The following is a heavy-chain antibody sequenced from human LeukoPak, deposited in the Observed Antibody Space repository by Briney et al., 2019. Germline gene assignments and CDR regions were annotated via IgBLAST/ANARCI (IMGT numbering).Heavy chain of an antibody. J-gene: IGHJ4*02. CDR2: INHSGST. CDR3: ARGRGDIVATKLLYYFDY. CDR1: GGSFSGYY. D-gene: IGHD5-12*01. V-gene: IGHV4-34*01. Sequence: SETLSLTCAVYGGSFSGYYWSWIRQPPGKGLEWIGEINHSGSTNYNPSLKSRVTISVDTSKNQFSLKLSSVTAAETAVYYCARGRGDIVATKLLYYFDYWGQGTLVTVSS.